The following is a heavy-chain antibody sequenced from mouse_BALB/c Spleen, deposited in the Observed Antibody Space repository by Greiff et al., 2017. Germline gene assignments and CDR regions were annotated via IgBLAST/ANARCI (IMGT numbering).Heavy chain of an antibody. CDR2: ISSGGSYT. Sequence: EVKLMESGGGLVKPGGSLKLSCAASGFTFSSYAMSWVRQSPEKRLEWVAEISSGGSYTYYPDTVTGRFTISRDNAKNTLYLEMSSLRSEDTAMYYCARDDGYDEGFAYWGQGTLVTVSA. CDR3: ARDDGYDEGFAY. D-gene: IGHD2-2*01. CDR1: GFTFSSYA. J-gene: IGHJ3*01. V-gene: IGHV5-9-4*01.